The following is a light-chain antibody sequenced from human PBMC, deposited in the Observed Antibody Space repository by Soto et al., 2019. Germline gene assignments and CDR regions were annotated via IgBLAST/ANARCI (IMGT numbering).Light chain of an antibody. CDR3: QQGGSSPA. J-gene: IGKJ4*01. CDR2: GAS. CDR1: QSVSINY. Sequence: EVVLTQSPGTLSLSPGERATLSCRASQSVSINYLAWYQQKPGQAPRLLIYGASSRATAIPDRFSGSGSVTDCTLTISRLEPDDFALYYWQQGGSSPACGGGKQVAIK. V-gene: IGKV3-20*01.